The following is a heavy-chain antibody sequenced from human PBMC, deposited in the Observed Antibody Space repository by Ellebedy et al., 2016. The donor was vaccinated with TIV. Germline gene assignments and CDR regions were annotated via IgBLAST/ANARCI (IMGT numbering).Heavy chain of an antibody. V-gene: IGHV3-30*01. Sequence: GESLKISCAASGFTFSGSAMHWVRHAPGKGLAWVAIMSYDGTNKIYADSVKGRFTISRDNSKNTLYLQLNSLRPEDTAVYFCARDLSNYYTSGNYWAANWFDPWGQGTLVTVSS. CDR3: ARDLSNYYTSGNYWAANWFDP. CDR2: MSYDGTNK. J-gene: IGHJ5*02. CDR1: GFTFSGSA. D-gene: IGHD3-10*01.